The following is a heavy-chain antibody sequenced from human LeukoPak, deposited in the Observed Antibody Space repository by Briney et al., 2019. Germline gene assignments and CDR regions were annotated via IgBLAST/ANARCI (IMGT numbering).Heavy chain of an antibody. D-gene: IGHD7-27*01. CDR1: GVTISCCG. Sequence: GGSLRLSCAATGVTISCCGMHWVRQAPGEGLEWLAFIRYDGGNQYYADSVKGRFTISRDNYKNTLSLQMNSLRVEDMAVYYRAKDGDDGIESWGQGTLVTVSS. V-gene: IGHV3-30*02. CDR2: IRYDGGNQ. J-gene: IGHJ4*02. CDR3: AKDGDDGIES.